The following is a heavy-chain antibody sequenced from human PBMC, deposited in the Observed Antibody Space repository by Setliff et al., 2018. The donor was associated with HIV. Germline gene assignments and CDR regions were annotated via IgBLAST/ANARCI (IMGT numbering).Heavy chain of an antibody. D-gene: IGHD3-9*01. CDR1: GFAFSGHQ. CDR2: IWHDGSNQ. V-gene: IGHV3-33*06. CDR3: AKTSNTGYLFCSDY. J-gene: IGHJ4*02. Sequence: LSLSCAASGFAFSGHQMSWVRQAPGKGLEWVAVIWHDGSNQYYADSVKGRFTISRDNSKNTVYLQMNSLRAEDTAVYYCAKTSNTGYLFCSDYWGQGTLVTVLL.